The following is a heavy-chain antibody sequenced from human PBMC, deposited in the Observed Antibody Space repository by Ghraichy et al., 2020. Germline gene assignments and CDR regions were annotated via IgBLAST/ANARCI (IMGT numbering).Heavy chain of an antibody. Sequence: GGSLRLSCAASGFTFDDYAMHWVRQAPGKGLEWVSGINWNSGSIGYADSVKGRFTISRDNAKNSLYLQMNSLRAEDTALYYCAKDQGYDSSGYNGYYGMDVWGQGTTVTVSS. V-gene: IGHV3-9*01. CDR1: GFTFDDYA. CDR2: INWNSGSI. CDR3: AKDQGYDSSGYNGYYGMDV. J-gene: IGHJ6*02. D-gene: IGHD3-22*01.